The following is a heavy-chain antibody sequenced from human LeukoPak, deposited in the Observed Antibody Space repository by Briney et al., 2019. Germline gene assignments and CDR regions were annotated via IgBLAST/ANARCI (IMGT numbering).Heavy chain of an antibody. CDR2: IKQDGGVK. D-gene: IGHD6-19*01. Sequence: GGSLRLSCAASGFSFSNYWMTWVRQAPGKGLKWVASIKQDGGVKYYVESVKGRFTISRDNAKNSLYLQMDSLRAEDTAVYYCARWVAVNSYYYMDVWGKGTTATVSS. J-gene: IGHJ6*03. CDR1: GFSFSNYW. V-gene: IGHV3-7*01. CDR3: ARWVAVNSYYYMDV.